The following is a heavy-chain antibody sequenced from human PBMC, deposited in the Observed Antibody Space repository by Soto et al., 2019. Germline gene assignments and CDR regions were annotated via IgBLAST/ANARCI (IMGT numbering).Heavy chain of an antibody. CDR1: GFSFSNAW. V-gene: IGHV3-15*07. J-gene: IGHJ6*02. D-gene: IGHD2-15*01. CDR3: TTGSVEGV. CDR2: IKRKIAGEAT. Sequence: ESGGDLVKPGGSLRLSCAASGFSFSNAWMNWVRQAPGKGLEWVGRIKRKIAGEATDYAGPVKGRFTVFRDDSKSALYLQMNSLKGDDTAVYYCTTGSVEGVWGQGTTVTVS.